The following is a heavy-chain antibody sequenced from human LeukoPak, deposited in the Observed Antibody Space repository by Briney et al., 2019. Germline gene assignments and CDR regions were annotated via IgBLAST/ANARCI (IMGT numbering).Heavy chain of an antibody. CDR1: GFTFSSYW. Sequence: GGSLRLSCAASGFTFSSYWMNWVREAPGKGLEWVADINGDGRDKYYVGSVRGRFTISRDNADNALYLQMNSLRGDDTALYYCARGVDSAIDWWGQGTLVTVSS. J-gene: IGHJ4*02. CDR2: INGDGRDK. V-gene: IGHV3-7*01. D-gene: IGHD3-9*01. CDR3: ARGVDSAIDW.